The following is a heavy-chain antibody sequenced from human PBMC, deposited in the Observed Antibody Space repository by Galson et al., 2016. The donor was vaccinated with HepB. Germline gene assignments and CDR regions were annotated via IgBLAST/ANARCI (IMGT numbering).Heavy chain of an antibody. CDR3: AREVGWQQVGNSWFDP. CDR2: IIPMFGTA. J-gene: IGHJ5*02. CDR1: GGTFSSYK. Sequence: SVKVSCKASGGTFSSYKISWVRQAPGQGLEWMGGIIPMFGTANYAQKFQGRVTITADESTNTAYMELSSLRSEDTAVYYCAREVGWQQVGNSWFDPWGQGTLVTVSS. V-gene: IGHV1-69*13. D-gene: IGHD6-13*01.